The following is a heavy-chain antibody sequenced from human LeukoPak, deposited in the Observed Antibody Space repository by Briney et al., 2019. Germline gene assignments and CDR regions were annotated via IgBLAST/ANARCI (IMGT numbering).Heavy chain of an antibody. J-gene: IGHJ4*02. CDR3: ASGDYGDPPLNY. Sequence: ASVKVSCKASGYTFTGYYMHWVRQAPGQGLEWMGWINPNSGGTNSAQKFQGRVTMTRDTSISTAYMELSRLTFDDTAVYYCASGDYGDPPLNYWGQGTLVTVSS. D-gene: IGHD4-17*01. V-gene: IGHV1-2*02. CDR1: GYTFTGYY. CDR2: INPNSGGT.